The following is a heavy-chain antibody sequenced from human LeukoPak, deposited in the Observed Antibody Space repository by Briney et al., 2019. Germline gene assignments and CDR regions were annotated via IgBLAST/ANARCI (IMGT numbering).Heavy chain of an antibody. Sequence: GGSLRLSCAASEFTFSSYTMNWVRQAPGKGLEWVSSISSSGSYIYYTDSVKGRFTISRDNAKNSLYLQMNSLRAEDTAMYYCAREQQLALDYWGQGTLVTVSS. CDR1: EFTFSSYT. J-gene: IGHJ4*02. D-gene: IGHD6-13*01. V-gene: IGHV3-21*01. CDR2: ISSSGSYI. CDR3: AREQQLALDY.